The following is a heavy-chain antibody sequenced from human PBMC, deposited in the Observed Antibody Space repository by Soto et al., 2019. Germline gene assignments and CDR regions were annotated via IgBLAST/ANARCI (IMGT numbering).Heavy chain of an antibody. D-gene: IGHD2-15*01. Sequence: PGEALNISCTGSGYSFTLYWISWVRQMHGKGLEWMGRIDPSDSYTNYSPSFQGHVTISADKSISTAYLQWSSLKASDTAMYYCARLDCSGGSCYWDYYYYGMDVWGQGTTVTVSS. CDR3: ARLDCSGGSCYWDYYYYGMDV. J-gene: IGHJ6*02. CDR2: IDPSDSYT. V-gene: IGHV5-10-1*01. CDR1: GYSFTLYW.